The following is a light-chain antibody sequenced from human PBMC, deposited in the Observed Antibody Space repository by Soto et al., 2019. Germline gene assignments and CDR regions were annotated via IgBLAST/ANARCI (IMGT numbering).Light chain of an antibody. Sequence: EFVLTQSPGTLSLSPGERATLSCRASQAVSSSYLAWYQQKPGQAPRLLIYGASSRATGIPDRFSGSGSGTDFTLTISRLEPEDFAVYYCQNYGSSWTFGQGTKVDIK. CDR1: QAVSSSY. CDR3: QNYGSSWT. J-gene: IGKJ1*01. CDR2: GAS. V-gene: IGKV3-20*01.